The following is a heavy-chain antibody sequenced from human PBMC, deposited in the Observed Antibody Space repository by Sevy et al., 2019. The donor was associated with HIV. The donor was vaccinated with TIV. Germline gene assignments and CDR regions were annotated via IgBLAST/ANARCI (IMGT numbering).Heavy chain of an antibody. D-gene: IGHD3-22*01. Sequence: GGSLRLSCAASGFTFSNYAMNWVRQAPGKGLEWVSGISGSGGSGEKTNYADSVKGRFTISRDDSKKSLYLQLNSLRAEDTAIYYCARKYDSSGYFDYWGQGTLVTVSS. CDR1: GFTFSNYA. CDR3: ARKYDSSGYFDY. V-gene: IGHV3-23*01. CDR2: ISGSGGSGEKT. J-gene: IGHJ4*02.